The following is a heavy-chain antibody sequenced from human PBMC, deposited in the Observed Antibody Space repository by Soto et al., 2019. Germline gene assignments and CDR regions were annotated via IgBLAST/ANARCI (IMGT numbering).Heavy chain of an antibody. V-gene: IGHV3-48*01. CDR2: ISSSSSTI. Sequence: GGSLRLSCTASGFNFNSAWMNWVRQAPGKGLEWVSYISSSSSTIYYADSVKGRFTISRDNAKNSLYLQMNSLRAEDTAVYYCAREYDILNWFDPWGQGTLVTVSS. CDR3: AREYDILNWFDP. J-gene: IGHJ5*02. D-gene: IGHD3-9*01. CDR1: GFNFNSAW.